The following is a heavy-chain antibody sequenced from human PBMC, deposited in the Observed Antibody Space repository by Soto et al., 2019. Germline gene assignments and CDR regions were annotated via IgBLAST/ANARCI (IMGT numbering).Heavy chain of an antibody. Sequence: QIALNESGPTQVKPRQTLTLTCTFSGFSLTTSGVGVGWIRQSPGKAPEWLALIYWDDDKRYSPSLKSRLTITKDTSKNQVVLTMADLVPADTATYYCAYRVLRTVFGLVTTTAIYFDFWGQGTPVAVSS. CDR1: GFSLTTSGVG. CDR3: AYRVLRTVFGLVTTTAIYFDF. J-gene: IGHJ4*02. CDR2: IYWDDDK. D-gene: IGHD3-3*01. V-gene: IGHV2-5*02.